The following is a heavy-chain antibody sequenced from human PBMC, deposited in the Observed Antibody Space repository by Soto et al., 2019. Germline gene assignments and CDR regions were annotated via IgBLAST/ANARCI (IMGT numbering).Heavy chain of an antibody. CDR2: IHHRGST. Sequence: CVRQPRGKGLEWLGSIHHRGSTYYNPSLKSRVTISLDTSKNQFSLRLTSVTAADTAVYYCARDPAFDGASSWGPGTLVTVS. V-gene: IGHV4-38-2*02. J-gene: IGHJ5*02. CDR3: ARDPAFDGASS. D-gene: IGHD4-17*01.